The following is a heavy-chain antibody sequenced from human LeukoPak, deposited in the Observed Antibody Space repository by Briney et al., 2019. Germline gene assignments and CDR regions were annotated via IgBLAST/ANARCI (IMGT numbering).Heavy chain of an antibody. CDR3: ARAPLHSNVWSFDY. CDR2: ISYDGRNK. D-gene: IGHD6-19*01. V-gene: IGHV3-30*03. Sequence: GGSLRLSCAASEFTFSSFIMHWVRQAPGKGLEWVAVISYDGRNKYYADSVKGRFTISRDNSKNTLYLQMNSLRPEDTAVYYCARAPLHSNVWSFDYWGQGTLVTVSS. J-gene: IGHJ4*02. CDR1: EFTFSSFI.